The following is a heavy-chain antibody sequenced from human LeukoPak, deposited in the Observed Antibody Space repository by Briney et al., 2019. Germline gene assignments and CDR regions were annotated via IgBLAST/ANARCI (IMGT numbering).Heavy chain of an antibody. V-gene: IGHV3-11*04. CDR2: ISSSGDTI. J-gene: IGHJ6*02. D-gene: IGHD3-22*01. Sequence: GGSLRLSCAASGFTFSDYYMNWIRQAPLKGLEWVSYISSSGDTIYYADSVKGRFTISRDNAKNSLYLQMNSLRAEDTVVYYCARGSSGYSSYYYYGMDVWGQGTTVTVSS. CDR3: ARGSSGYSSYYYYGMDV. CDR1: GFTFSDYY.